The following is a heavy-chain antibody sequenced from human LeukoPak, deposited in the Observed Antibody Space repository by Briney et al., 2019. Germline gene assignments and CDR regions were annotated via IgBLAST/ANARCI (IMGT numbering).Heavy chain of an antibody. CDR2: INHSGST. CDR1: GGSFSGYY. V-gene: IGHV4-34*01. Sequence: SETLSLTCAVYGGSFSGYYWSWIRQPPEKGLEWIAEINHSGSTNYNPSLKSRVTISVDTSKNQFSLNLNSVTAAGTAVYYCARVGCTGGTCYSRDFDFWGQGTLVTVSS. CDR3: ARVGCTGGTCYSRDFDF. J-gene: IGHJ4*02. D-gene: IGHD2-15*01.